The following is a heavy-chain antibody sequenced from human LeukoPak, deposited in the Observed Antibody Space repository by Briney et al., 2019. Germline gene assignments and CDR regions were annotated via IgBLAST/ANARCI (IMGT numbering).Heavy chain of an antibody. V-gene: IGHV1-8*01. D-gene: IGHD6-19*01. CDR1: GYTFTSYD. J-gene: IGHJ3*02. CDR2: MNPNSGNA. CDR3: ARAVGRQWLVGGAFDI. Sequence: ASVKVSCKASGYTFTSYDINWLRQATGQGLEWMGWMNPNSGNAGYAQKLQGRVTMSRNTSISTVYMELSSLRSEDTAVYYCARAVGRQWLVGGAFDIWGQGTMVTVSS.